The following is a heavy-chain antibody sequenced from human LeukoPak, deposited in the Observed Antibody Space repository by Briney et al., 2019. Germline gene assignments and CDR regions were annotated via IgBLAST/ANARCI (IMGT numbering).Heavy chain of an antibody. Sequence: PSETLSLTCAVYGGSFSGYYWSWIRQPPGKGLEWIGEINHSGSTNYNPSLKSRVTISLDTSKNQFSLKLSSVTAADTAVYYCARDRPYFDYWGQGTLVTVSS. CDR2: INHSGST. CDR3: ARDRPYFDY. J-gene: IGHJ4*02. V-gene: IGHV4-34*01. CDR1: GGSFSGYY.